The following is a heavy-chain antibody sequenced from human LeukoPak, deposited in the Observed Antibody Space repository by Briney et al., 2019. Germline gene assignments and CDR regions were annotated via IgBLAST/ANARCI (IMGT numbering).Heavy chain of an antibody. J-gene: IGHJ3*02. Sequence: GGSLRLSCTVSGFTFSAFAMMWVRQAPGKGPELVSAIHAGGIPAFYAESVKGRFTISRDNSRNTLFLQMNSLAAEDTAVYYCARDPNGDYIGAFDTWGPGTMVTVSS. CDR3: ARDPNGDYIGAFDT. D-gene: IGHD4-17*01. CDR2: IHAGGIPA. CDR1: GFTFSAFA. V-gene: IGHV3-23*01.